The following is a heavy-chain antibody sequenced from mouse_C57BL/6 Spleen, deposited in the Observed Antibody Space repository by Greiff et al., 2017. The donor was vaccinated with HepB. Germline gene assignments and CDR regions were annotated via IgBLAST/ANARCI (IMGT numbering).Heavy chain of an antibody. Sequence: VQLQQSGAELVKPGASVKLSCTASGFNIKDYYMHWVKQSTEQGLEWIGRIDPEDGETKSAPKFQCKATITADTSSNTAYLQLSSLTSEDTAVYYCAGYDYLDYWGQGTTLTVSS. CDR1: GFNIKDYY. CDR2: IDPEDGET. V-gene: IGHV14-2*01. J-gene: IGHJ2*01. D-gene: IGHD2-3*01. CDR3: AGYDYLDY.